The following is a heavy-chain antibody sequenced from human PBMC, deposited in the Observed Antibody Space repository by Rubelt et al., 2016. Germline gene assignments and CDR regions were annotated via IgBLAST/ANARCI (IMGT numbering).Heavy chain of an antibody. CDR1: GGSISSYY. Sequence: QVQLQESGPGLVKPSETLSLTCSVSGGSISSYYWSWIRQPAGKGLEWIGRIYTSGSTNYNPSLKSRVTMSVETSKNQFSLKLSSVTAADTAVYYCAREQLLSDYYYGMDVWGQGTTVTVSS. CDR3: AREQLLSDYYYGMDV. V-gene: IGHV4-4*07. CDR2: IYTSGST. J-gene: IGHJ6*02. D-gene: IGHD2-2*01.